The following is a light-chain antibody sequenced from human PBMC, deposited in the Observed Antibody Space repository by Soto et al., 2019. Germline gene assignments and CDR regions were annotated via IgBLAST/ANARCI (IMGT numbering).Light chain of an antibody. CDR3: QQYYSSPYT. V-gene: IGKV4-1*01. CDR2: WAS. Sequence: DIVMTQSPDSLAVSLGERATINCKSSQSVLYSSNNKNYLAWYQQKPRQPPKLLIYWASTRESGVPDRFSGSGSGTDFTLTISSLQAEDVAVYYCQQYYSSPYTFGQGPKLEIK. J-gene: IGKJ2*01. CDR1: QSVLYSSNNKNY.